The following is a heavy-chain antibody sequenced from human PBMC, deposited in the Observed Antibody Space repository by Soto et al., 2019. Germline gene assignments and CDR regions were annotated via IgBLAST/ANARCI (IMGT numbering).Heavy chain of an antibody. Sequence: GGSLRLSCLASGFIFRSYAMHWVRQAPGKGLEWVAVITYDGINGYYADSVRGRFAISRDNSKNTLYLQMNSLRPEDTAVYYCARAFSGSYPNFDYWGQGNLVNVSS. V-gene: IGHV3-30*09. CDR2: ITYDGING. CDR1: GFIFRSYA. J-gene: IGHJ4*02. CDR3: ARAFSGSYPNFDY. D-gene: IGHD1-26*01.